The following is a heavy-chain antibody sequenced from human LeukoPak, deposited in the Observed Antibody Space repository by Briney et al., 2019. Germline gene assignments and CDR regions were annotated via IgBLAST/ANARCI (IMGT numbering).Heavy chain of an antibody. CDR3: ARATGVWFGELLPIDY. CDR2: IIPIFGTA. CDR1: GGTFSSYA. J-gene: IGHJ4*02. V-gene: IGHV1-69*06. Sequence: SVKVSCKASGGTFSSYAISRVRQAPGQGLGWRGGIIPIFGTANYAQKFHGRVTITADKSTSTAYMELSSLRSEDTAVYYCARATGVWFGELLPIDYWGQGTLVTVSS. D-gene: IGHD3-10*01.